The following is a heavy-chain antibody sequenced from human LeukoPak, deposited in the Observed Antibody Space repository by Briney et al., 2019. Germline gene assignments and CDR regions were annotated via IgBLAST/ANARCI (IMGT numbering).Heavy chain of an antibody. J-gene: IGHJ4*02. CDR3: VNLPGGGQ. CDR2: IKSGSNT. V-gene: IGHV3-66*02. CDR1: GLTVSSSH. D-gene: IGHD7-27*01. Sequence: PGGSLRLSCAASGLTVSSSHMTWIRQAPRKGLEWVSIIKSGSNTDYADSVKGQFAISRDNSKNTVYLQMNSLRIEDTAVYYCVNLPGGGQWGQGTLVTVSS.